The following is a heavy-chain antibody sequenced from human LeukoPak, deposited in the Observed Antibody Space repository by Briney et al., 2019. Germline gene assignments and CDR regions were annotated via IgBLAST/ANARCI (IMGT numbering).Heavy chain of an antibody. V-gene: IGHV1-2*02. Sequence: ASVKVSCKASGYTFTSYGSSWVRQAPGQGLEWMGWINPNSGGTNYAQKFQGRVTMTRDTSISTAYMELSRLRSDDTAVYYCARRLSGYDYDNWFDPWGQGTLVTVSS. CDR2: INPNSGGT. CDR1: GYTFTSYG. J-gene: IGHJ5*02. D-gene: IGHD5-12*01. CDR3: ARRLSGYDYDNWFDP.